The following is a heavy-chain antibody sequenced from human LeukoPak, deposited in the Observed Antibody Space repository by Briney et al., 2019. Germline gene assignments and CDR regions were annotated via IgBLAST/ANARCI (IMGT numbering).Heavy chain of an antibody. V-gene: IGHV4-39*01. J-gene: IGHJ4*02. D-gene: IGHD5-24*01. CDR1: GGSISSSSYY. Sequence: SETLSLTCTVSGGSISSSSYYWGWIRQPPGKGLERIGSIYYSGSTYYNPSLKSRVTISVDTSKNQFSLKLSSVTAADTAVYYCTGGRDGYNYNYFDYWGQGTLVAVSS. CDR3: TGGRDGYNYNYFDY. CDR2: IYYSGST.